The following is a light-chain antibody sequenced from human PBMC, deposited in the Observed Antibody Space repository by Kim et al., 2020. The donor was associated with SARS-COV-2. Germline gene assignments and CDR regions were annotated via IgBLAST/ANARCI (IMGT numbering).Light chain of an antibody. CDR2: RAT. Sequence: VALGQTARLTCGGDDIRTKKVHWYQQKPGQAPLLVIYRATTRPSGIPERFSGYNSGNTATLIISRDEVGDEADYYCQVWPSSTVVVFGVGTKVTVL. V-gene: IGLV3-9*01. CDR1: DIRTKK. CDR3: QVWPSSTVVV. J-gene: IGLJ2*01.